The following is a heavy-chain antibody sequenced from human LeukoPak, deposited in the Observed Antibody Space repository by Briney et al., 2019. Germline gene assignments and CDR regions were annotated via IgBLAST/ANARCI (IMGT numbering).Heavy chain of an antibody. CDR1: GGTFSSYA. CDR3: ARFTTYDILTGAEENWFDP. J-gene: IGHJ5*02. V-gene: IGHV1-69*13. D-gene: IGHD3-9*01. CDR2: IIPIFGTA. Sequence: GASVKVSCKASGGTFSSYAISWVRQAPGQGLEWMGGIIPIFGTANYAQKFQDRVTITADESTSTAYMELSSLRSEDTAVYYCARFTTYDILTGAEENWFDPWGQGTLATVSS.